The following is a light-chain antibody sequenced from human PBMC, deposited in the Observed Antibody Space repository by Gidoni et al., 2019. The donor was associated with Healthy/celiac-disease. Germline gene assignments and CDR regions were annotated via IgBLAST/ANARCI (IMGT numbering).Light chain of an antibody. CDR3: QQYYSTPQT. CDR2: WAS. J-gene: IGKJ1*01. Sequence: DIVMTQSPDSLAVSLGERAPINCKSSQSVLYSSNNKNYLAWYQQKPGQPPKLLIYWASTRESGVPDRFSGSGSGTDFTLTISSLQAEDVAVYYCQQYYSTPQTFXQXTKVEIK. V-gene: IGKV4-1*01. CDR1: QSVLYSSNNKNY.